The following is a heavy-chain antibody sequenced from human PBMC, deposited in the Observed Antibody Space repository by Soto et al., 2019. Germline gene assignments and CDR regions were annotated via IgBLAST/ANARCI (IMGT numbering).Heavy chain of an antibody. J-gene: IGHJ3*02. CDR1: GFTFRGHA. CDR2: TSASGSST. V-gene: IGHV3-23*01. Sequence: EVQLLESGGGLAQPGGSLRLSCAASGFTFRGHAMSWVRQAPGKGLEWVSATSASGSSTYYADSVKGRFTISRDNSKNTLYLQMNSLRAEDTAVYYCAKAHSGIADAFDIWGQGTMVTVSS. D-gene: IGHD6-13*01. CDR3: AKAHSGIADAFDI.